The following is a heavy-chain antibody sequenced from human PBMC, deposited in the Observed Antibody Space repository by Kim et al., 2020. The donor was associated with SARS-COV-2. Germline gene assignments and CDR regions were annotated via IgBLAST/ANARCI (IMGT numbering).Heavy chain of an antibody. Sequence: GGSLRLSCAASGFTFSSYAMHWVRQAPGKGLEWVAVISYDGSNKYYADSVKGRFTISRDNSKNTLYLQMNSLRAEDTAVYYCARAREGSTKQRGGFDPWGQGTLVTVSS. D-gene: IGHD2-2*01. CDR1: GFTFSSYA. CDR3: ARAREGSTKQRGGFDP. V-gene: IGHV3-30*04. J-gene: IGHJ5*02. CDR2: ISYDGSNK.